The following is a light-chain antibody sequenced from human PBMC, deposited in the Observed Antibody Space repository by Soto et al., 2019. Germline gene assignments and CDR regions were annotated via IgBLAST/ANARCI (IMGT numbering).Light chain of an antibody. CDR2: DAS. CDR3: QQYNSYST. Sequence: DIQMTRSPSTLSASVGDGVPSTCRASQSMSTWLAWYQQKPGKAPKLLIYDASSLESGVPSRFSGSGSGTEFTLTISSLQTEDFASYYCQQYNSYSTFGQGTKVDIK. V-gene: IGKV1-5*01. CDR1: QSMSTW. J-gene: IGKJ1*01.